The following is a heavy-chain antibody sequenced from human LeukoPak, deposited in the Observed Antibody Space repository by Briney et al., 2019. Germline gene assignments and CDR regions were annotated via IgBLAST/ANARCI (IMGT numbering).Heavy chain of an antibody. CDR1: GFTFSSYA. D-gene: IGHD5-24*01. CDR2: ISYDGSNK. V-gene: IGHV3-30-3*01. J-gene: IGHJ4*02. CDR3: ARDREMATTPDY. Sequence: GGSLRLSCAASGFTFSSYAVHWVRQAPGKGLEWVAVISYDGSNKYYADSVKGRFTISRDNSKNTLYLQMNSLRAEDTAVYYCARDREMATTPDYWGQGTLVTVSS.